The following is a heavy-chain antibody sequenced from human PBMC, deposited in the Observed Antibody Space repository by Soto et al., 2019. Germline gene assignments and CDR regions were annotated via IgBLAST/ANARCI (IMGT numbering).Heavy chain of an antibody. J-gene: IGHJ6*02. V-gene: IGHV1-18*04. CDR1: GYTFTSYG. Sequence: QVQLVQSGAEVKKPGASVKVSCKASGYTFTSYGVSWVRQAPGQGLEWMGWISGYNGNTNYAQKLQARVTMTTDTSTSTAYMELRSLRSDATAVYYCARSGKYYYGSGSPYYYGMDVWGQGIAVTVSS. CDR3: ARSGKYYYGSGSPYYYGMDV. CDR2: ISGYNGNT. D-gene: IGHD3-10*01.